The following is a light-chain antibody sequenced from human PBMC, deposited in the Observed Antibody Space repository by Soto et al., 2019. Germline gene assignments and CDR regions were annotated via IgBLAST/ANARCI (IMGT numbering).Light chain of an antibody. CDR3: QVWDITSDHYV. V-gene: IGLV3-21*02. CDR2: DDS. CDR1: NIGDKS. Sequence: SYALAQPPSVSVAPGQTARMTCGGDNIGDKSVHWYQQKPGQAPLLVVYDDSDRPSGIPERFSGSNSENTATLTISRVEVGDEADYFCQVWDITSDHYVFGTGTKGTVL. J-gene: IGLJ1*01.